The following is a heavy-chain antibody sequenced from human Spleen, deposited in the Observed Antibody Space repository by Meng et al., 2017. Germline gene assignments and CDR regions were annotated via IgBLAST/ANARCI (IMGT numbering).Heavy chain of an antibody. V-gene: IGHV3-23*01. CDR2: ISGSGGST. J-gene: IGHJ4*02. CDR1: GFTFSSYA. CDR3: ARDQGSSGWYNPFDY. Sequence: GESLKISCAASGFTFSSYAMSWVRQAPGKGLEWASAISGSGGSTYYADSVKGRFTISRDNSKNTLYLQMNSLRAEDTAVYYCARDQGSSGWYNPFDYWGQGTLVTVSS. D-gene: IGHD6-19*01.